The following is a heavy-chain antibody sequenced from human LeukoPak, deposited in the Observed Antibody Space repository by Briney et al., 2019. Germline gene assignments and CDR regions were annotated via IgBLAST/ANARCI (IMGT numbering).Heavy chain of an antibody. CDR3: ARNNGMDV. V-gene: IGHV3-7*03. Sequence: TGGSLRLSCAASGFALRSHWMTWVRQVPGRGPEWVANANRDGSETYYLDSVKGRFTISKDNAKNSLYLQMNSLRAEDTALYHCARNNGMDVWGQGTTVIVSS. CDR2: ANRDGSET. CDR1: GFALRSHW. J-gene: IGHJ6*02.